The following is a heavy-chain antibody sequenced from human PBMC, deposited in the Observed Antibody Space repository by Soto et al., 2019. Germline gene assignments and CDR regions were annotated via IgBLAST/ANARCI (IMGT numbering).Heavy chain of an antibody. J-gene: IGHJ3*02. V-gene: IGHV1-69*12. CDR2: IIPIFGTA. CDR1: GGTFSSYA. CDR3: AREGNSSGWYGDHDAFEI. D-gene: IGHD6-19*01. Sequence: QVQLVQSGAEVKKPGSSVKVSCKASGGTFSSYAISWVRQAPGQGLEWMGGIIPIFGTANYAQKFQGRVPITADEATSPAYMELSSLRSEDTAVYYCAREGNSSGWYGDHDAFEIWGQGTMVTVSS.